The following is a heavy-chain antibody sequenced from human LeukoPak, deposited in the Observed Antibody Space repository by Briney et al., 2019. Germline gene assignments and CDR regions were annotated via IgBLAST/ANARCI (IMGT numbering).Heavy chain of an antibody. J-gene: IGHJ4*02. CDR2: ISSSGSTI. CDR3: ATDLAPYSSSWYGFDY. D-gene: IGHD6-13*01. CDR1: GFTISDYY. Sequence: PGGSLRLSCAASGFTISDYYMSWIRQAPGKGLEWVSYISSSGSTIYYADSVKGRFSISRDNAKNSLYLQMNSLRAEDTAVYYCATDLAPYSSSWYGFDYWGQGTLVTVSS. V-gene: IGHV3-11*01.